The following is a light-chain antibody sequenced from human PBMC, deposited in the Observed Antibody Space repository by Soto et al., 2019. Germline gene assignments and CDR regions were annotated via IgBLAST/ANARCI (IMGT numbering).Light chain of an antibody. CDR3: QQRSNWPIT. Sequence: EVVMTQSPDTLSVSPGDIVTLSCRASQSVSSNLAWYQQKPGQAPRLLIYDASNRAKGIPARFSGSGPGTDFTLTISSLEPEDFAVYYCQQRSNWPITFGQGTRLEIK. J-gene: IGKJ5*01. CDR2: DAS. V-gene: IGKV3D-11*02. CDR1: QSVSSN.